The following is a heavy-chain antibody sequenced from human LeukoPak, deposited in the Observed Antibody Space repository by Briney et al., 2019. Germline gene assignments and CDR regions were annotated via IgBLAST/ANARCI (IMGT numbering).Heavy chain of an antibody. J-gene: IGHJ4*02. CDR2: IYCTGST. CDR3: ARTRIGFDY. V-gene: IGHV4-59*12. Sequence: PSETLSLTRTVSGDSINSYYWTWIRQAPGKGLEWIGYIYCTGSTNYSPSLKSRVSISIDPSKNQFSLKLTSVTAADTAVYYCARTRIGFDYWGQGTLVTVSS. D-gene: IGHD2-15*01. CDR1: GDSINSYY.